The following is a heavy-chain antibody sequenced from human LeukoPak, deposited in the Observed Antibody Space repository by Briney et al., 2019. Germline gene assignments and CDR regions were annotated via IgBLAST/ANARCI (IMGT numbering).Heavy chain of an antibody. V-gene: IGHV1-18*04. J-gene: IGHJ6*02. CDR3: AASVVVPAAKLSYYYYGMDV. CDR1: GYDYTGFY. D-gene: IGHD2-2*01. CDR2: ISAYNGNT. Sequence: ASVKVSCKASGYDYTGFYIYWVRQAPGQGLEWMGRISAYNGNTNYAQKLQGRVTMTTDTSTSTAYMELRSLRSDDTAVYYCAASVVVPAAKLSYYYYGMDVWGQGTTVTVSS.